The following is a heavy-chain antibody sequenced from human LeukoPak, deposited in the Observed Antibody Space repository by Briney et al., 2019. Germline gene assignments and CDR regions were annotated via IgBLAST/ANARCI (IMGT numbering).Heavy chain of an antibody. CDR1: VVSITAYH. V-gene: IGHV4-59*01. D-gene: IGHD3-16*01. CDR2: IYHSGST. J-gene: IGHJ4*02. Sequence: KPSETLSLTCTVSVVSITAYHLSSIRQPPGKGLEWVGHIYHSGSTSYNPSLESRGTLSLDTSKKQFSLKLTSVTAADTAVYYCARHTYITSVAPFDYWGQGTLVTVSS. CDR3: ARHTYITSVAPFDY.